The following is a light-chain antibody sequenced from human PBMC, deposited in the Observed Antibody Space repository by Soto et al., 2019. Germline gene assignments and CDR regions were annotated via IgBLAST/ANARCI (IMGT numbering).Light chain of an antibody. V-gene: IGKV3-15*01. CDR3: QQYNNWLPWT. J-gene: IGKJ1*01. Sequence: EIVMTQSPSTLSVSLVERSALSCRASQSVSTNLAWYQQKPGQAPRLLIYGASTRATGIPARFSGTGSGTEFTLTISSLQSEDFAVYYCQQYNNWLPWTFGQGTKVDIK. CDR2: GAS. CDR1: QSVSTN.